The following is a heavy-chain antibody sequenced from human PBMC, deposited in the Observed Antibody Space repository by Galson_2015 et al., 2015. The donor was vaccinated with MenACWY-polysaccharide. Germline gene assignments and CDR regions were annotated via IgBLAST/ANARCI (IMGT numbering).Heavy chain of an antibody. J-gene: IGHJ4*02. D-gene: IGHD3-10*01. Sequence: SLRLSCAASGFTFSNFWMSWVRQAPGKEPEWVASIKQDGSEKYLVDSVKGRFTISRDNAENSLFLQMNSLRAEDTAVYYCARERWVRGVFFDQWGQGTLVTVSS. CDR3: ARERWVRGVFFDQ. CDR2: IKQDGSEK. V-gene: IGHV3-7*01. CDR1: GFTFSNFW.